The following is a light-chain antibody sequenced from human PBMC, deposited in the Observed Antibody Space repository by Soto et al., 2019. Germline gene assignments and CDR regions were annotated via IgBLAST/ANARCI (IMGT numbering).Light chain of an antibody. CDR1: QSIRTW. CDR2: DAS. J-gene: IGKJ1*01. Sequence: DIQMTQSPSTLSASVRDRVTITCRASQSIRTWLAWYQQKPGKAPKLLIYDASSLKSGVPSRFSGGGSGTEFTLTISSLQPDDFTTYYCQQYNTNPWTFGQGTKVDIK. V-gene: IGKV1-5*01. CDR3: QQYNTNPWT.